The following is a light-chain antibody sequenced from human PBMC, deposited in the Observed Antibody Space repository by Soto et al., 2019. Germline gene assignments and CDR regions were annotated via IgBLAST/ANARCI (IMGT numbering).Light chain of an antibody. Sequence: EIVLTQSPGTLSLSPGERATLSCRASQSVSSSYLAWYQQEPGQAPRLLIYGASSRATGIPDRFSGSGSGTDFTLTISRLEPEDFAVYYCPQYGSSPLTFGQGTRLEIK. CDR3: PQYGSSPLT. CDR2: GAS. V-gene: IGKV3-20*01. J-gene: IGKJ5*01. CDR1: QSVSSSY.